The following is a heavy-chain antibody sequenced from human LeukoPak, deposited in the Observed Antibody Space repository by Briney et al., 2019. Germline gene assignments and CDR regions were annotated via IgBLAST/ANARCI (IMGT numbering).Heavy chain of an antibody. CDR1: GGSISSGDYY. J-gene: IGHJ3*02. CDR2: IYYSGST. D-gene: IGHD6-13*01. CDR3: ARDSSSRPATDAFDI. V-gene: IGHV4-30-4*01. Sequence: SETLSLTCTVSGGSISSGDYYWSWIRQPPGKGLEWIGYIYYSGSTYYNPSLKSRVTISVDTSKNQFSLKLSSVTAADTAVYYCARDSSSRPATDAFDIWGQGTMVTVSS.